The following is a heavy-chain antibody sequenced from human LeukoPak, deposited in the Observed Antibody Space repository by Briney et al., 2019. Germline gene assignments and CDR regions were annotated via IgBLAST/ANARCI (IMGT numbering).Heavy chain of an antibody. Sequence: GASVKVSCKASGYTFTSYYMHWVRQAPGQGLEWMGIINPSGGSTSYAQKFQGRVTMTRDTSTSTVYMELSSLRSEGTAVYYCVLVVVISYYFDYWGQGTLVTVSS. CDR3: VLVVVISYYFDY. V-gene: IGHV1-46*01. CDR1: GYTFTSYY. CDR2: INPSGGST. J-gene: IGHJ4*02. D-gene: IGHD3-22*01.